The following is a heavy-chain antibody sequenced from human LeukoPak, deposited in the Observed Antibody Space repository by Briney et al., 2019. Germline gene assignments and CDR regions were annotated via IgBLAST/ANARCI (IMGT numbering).Heavy chain of an antibody. CDR2: ISSSGSTI. D-gene: IGHD3-22*01. CDR1: GFTFSDYY. V-gene: IGHV3-11*04. J-gene: IGHJ4*02. Sequence: GGSLRLSCAASGFTFSDYYMSWIRQAPGKGLEWVSYISSSGSTIYYADSVKGRFTISRDNAKNSLYLQMNSLRAEDTAVYYCARIPIYYDSSGYYGDYWGQGTLVTVSS. CDR3: ARIPIYYDSSGYYGDY.